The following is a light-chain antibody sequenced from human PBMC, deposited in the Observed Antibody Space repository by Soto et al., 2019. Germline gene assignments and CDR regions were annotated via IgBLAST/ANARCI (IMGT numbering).Light chain of an antibody. CDR1: SSDFGGYNY. V-gene: IGLV2-11*01. Sequence: QSVLTQPRSVSRSPGQSVTISCTGTSSDFGGYNYVSWYQQHPGKAPKLMIYDVSKRPSGVPDRFSGSKSGNTASLTISGLQAEDEADYYCCSYAGSYTFYVFGTGTKVTVL. CDR2: DVS. J-gene: IGLJ1*01. CDR3: CSYAGSYTFYV.